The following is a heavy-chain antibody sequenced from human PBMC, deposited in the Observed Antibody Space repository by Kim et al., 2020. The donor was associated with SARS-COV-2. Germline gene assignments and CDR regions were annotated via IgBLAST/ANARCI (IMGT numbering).Heavy chain of an antibody. CDR2: IWYDGSNK. D-gene: IGHD3-22*01. Sequence: GGSLRLSCAASGFTFSSYAMHWVRQAPGKGLEWVAVIWYDGSNKYYADSVKGRFTISRDNSKNTLYLQMNSLRAEDTAVYYCAKDANTYYYDSSGLDYWGQGTLVTVSS. V-gene: IGHV3-33*06. J-gene: IGHJ4*02. CDR3: AKDANTYYYDSSGLDY. CDR1: GFTFSSYA.